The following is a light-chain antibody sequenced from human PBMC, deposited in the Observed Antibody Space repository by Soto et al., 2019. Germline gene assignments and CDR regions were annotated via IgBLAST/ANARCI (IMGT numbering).Light chain of an antibody. J-gene: IGKJ5*01. Sequence: EIVLTQSPATLSLSPGERATLSCRAGQSVSNTFLAWYQQKPGQTPRLLVYGASSRATGIPDRFSGSGSGTDFTLTISRLEPEDFAVYYCQQHGTSPITFGQGTRLEIK. CDR3: QQHGTSPIT. CDR2: GAS. V-gene: IGKV3-20*01. CDR1: QSVSNTF.